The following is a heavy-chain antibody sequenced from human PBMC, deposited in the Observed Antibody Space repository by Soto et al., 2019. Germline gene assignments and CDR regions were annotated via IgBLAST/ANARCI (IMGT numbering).Heavy chain of an antibody. CDR3: AAALGARSYYYYGMDV. Sequence: PSETLSLTCTVSGGSISSYYWSWIRQPPGKGLEWIGYIYYSGSTNYNPSLKSRVTISVDTSKNQFSLKLSSVTAADTAVYYCAAALGARSYYYYGMDVWGQGPTVTVSS. J-gene: IGHJ6*02. D-gene: IGHD1-26*01. V-gene: IGHV4-59*01. CDR1: GGSISSYY. CDR2: IYYSGST.